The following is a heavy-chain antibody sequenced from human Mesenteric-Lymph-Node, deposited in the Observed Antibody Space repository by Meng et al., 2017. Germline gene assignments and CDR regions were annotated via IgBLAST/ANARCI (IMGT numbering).Heavy chain of an antibody. V-gene: IGHV1-3*01. CDR1: GYTFTSYA. J-gene: IGHJ5*02. CDR2: INAGNGNT. CDR3: ARVKFMGFRLLQAPLDP. Sequence: VEVKKPGASVKVSCKASGYTFTSYAMHWVRQAPGQRLEWMGWINAGNGNTKYSQKFQGRVTITRDTSASTAYMELSSLRSEDTAVYYCARVKFMGFRLLQAPLDPWGQGTLVTVSS. D-gene: IGHD3-22*01.